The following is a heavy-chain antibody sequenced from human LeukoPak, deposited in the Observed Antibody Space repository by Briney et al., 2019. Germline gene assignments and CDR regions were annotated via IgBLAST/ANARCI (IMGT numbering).Heavy chain of an antibody. V-gene: IGHV3-11*05. CDR2: ISSSSSYT. D-gene: IGHD3-10*01. CDR3: AGVRGVYGSGSYYFDY. J-gene: IGHJ4*02. Sequence: PGGSLRLSCAASGFXFSDYYISWIRQAPGKGLKCVSFISSSSSYTNYADSVKGRFTITRDNAKNSLYLQMDSLRAEDTAVYYCAGVRGVYGSGSYYFDYWGQGTLVTVSS. CDR1: GFXFSDYY.